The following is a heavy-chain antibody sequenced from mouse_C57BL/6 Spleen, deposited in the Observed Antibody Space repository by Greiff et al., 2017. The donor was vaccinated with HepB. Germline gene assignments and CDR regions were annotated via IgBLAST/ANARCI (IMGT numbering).Heavy chain of an antibody. D-gene: IGHD2-1*01. V-gene: IGHV3-6*01. CDR2: ISYDGSN. CDR3: ARGGNHWYFDV. J-gene: IGHJ1*03. Sequence: VQLKESGPGLVKPSQSLSLTCSVTGYSITSGYYWTWIRQFPGNKLEWMGYISYDGSNNYNPSLKNRISITRDTSKNQVFLKLNSVTTEDTATYYCARGGNHWYFDVWGTGTTVTVSS. CDR1: GYSITSGYY.